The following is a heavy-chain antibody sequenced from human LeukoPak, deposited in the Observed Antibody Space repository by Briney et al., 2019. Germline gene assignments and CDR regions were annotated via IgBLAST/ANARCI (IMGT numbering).Heavy chain of an antibody. V-gene: IGHV3-7*05. CDR1: GFTFSNYG. CDR3: ARHLAGSYYRGIDY. J-gene: IGHJ4*02. D-gene: IGHD3-10*01. Sequence: GGSLRLSCAASGFTFSNYGMHWVRQAPGKGLEWVANTKQDGSEAYYVDSVKGRFTIYRDNAKNSLYLQMNSLGAEDTAVYYCARHLAGSYYRGIDYWGQGTLVAVSS. CDR2: TKQDGSEA.